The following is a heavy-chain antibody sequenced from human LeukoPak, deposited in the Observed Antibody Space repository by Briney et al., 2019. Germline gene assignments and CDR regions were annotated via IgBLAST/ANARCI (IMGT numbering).Heavy chain of an antibody. CDR1: GGSISSYY. CDR2: INHSGST. Sequence: PSETLSLTCTVSGGSISSYYRSWIRQPPGKGLEWIGEINHSGSTNYNPSLKSRVTISVDTSKNQFSLKLSSVTAADTAVYHCASNSPTKRSGWYLSYYYMDVWGKGTTVTISS. V-gene: IGHV4-34*01. J-gene: IGHJ6*03. CDR3: ASNSPTKRSGWYLSYYYMDV. D-gene: IGHD6-19*01.